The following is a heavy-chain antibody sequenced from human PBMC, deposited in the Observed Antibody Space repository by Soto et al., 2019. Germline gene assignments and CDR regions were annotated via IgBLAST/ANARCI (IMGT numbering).Heavy chain of an antibody. V-gene: IGHV5-51*01. CDR3: ARHEPLYYSYYGMDV. J-gene: IGHJ6*02. Sequence: XESLKISCQASGYSFTTYGIGWVRRLPGKGLEWMGIIYPGDSDTRYSPSFLGQVTISADNSISTAYLQWSSLKASDTATYYCARHEPLYYSYYGMDVWGQGTTVTVSS. CDR1: GYSFTTYG. CDR2: IYPGDSDT.